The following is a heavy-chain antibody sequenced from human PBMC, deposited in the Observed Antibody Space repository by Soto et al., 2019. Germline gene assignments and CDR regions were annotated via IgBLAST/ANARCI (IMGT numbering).Heavy chain of an antibody. J-gene: IGHJ4*02. V-gene: IGHV3-74*01. Sequence: EVQLVESGGGLVQPGGSLRLSCAASGLTFRSYWMQWVRRAPGKGLVWVSWINSDGSSTSYADSVKGRFTISRDNAKNTLYLQMNSLRAEDTAVYYCASGGSSLTFDSWGQGTLVTVSS. CDR2: INSDGSST. CDR1: GLTFRSYW. D-gene: IGHD6-6*01. CDR3: ASGGSSLTFDS.